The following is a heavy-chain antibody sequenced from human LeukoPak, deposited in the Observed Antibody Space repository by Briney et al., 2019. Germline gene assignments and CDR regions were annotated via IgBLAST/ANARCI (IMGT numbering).Heavy chain of an antibody. CDR2: ISSSGITV. CDR1: GFTFSDYY. D-gene: IGHD4-17*01. J-gene: IGHJ4*02. V-gene: IGHV3-11*01. Sequence: GGSLRLSRAAPGFTFSDYYMSCIPHAPGKGREWFSYISSSGITVYYADSVKGRFTISRDNAKNSLYLQMNSLGAEDTAVYYCASLMTAVTTIDYGGGGTLVSVSS. CDR3: ASLMTAVTTIDY.